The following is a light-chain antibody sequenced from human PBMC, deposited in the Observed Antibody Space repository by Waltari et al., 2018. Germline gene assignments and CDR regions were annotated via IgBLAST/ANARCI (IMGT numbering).Light chain of an antibody. CDR2: RSN. CDR1: NPNIGSNY. CDR3: AAWDDSLSAWV. V-gene: IGLV1-47*01. Sequence: QSVLTQPPSASGTPGHRVTISSSGSNPNIGSNYVYWYQQLPGTAPKLLIYRSNQRLSGVPDRFSASKSGTSASLAISGLRSEDEADYYCAAWDDSLSAWVFGGGTKLTVL. J-gene: IGLJ3*02.